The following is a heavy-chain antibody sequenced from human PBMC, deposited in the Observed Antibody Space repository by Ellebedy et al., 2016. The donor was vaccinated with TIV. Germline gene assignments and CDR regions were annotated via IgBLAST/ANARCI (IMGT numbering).Heavy chain of an antibody. D-gene: IGHD4-23*01. J-gene: IGHJ4*02. V-gene: IGHV3-11*05. CDR2: ISVSNIYT. CDR1: GFTFRDSY. CDR3: ARAFTVVSLGY. Sequence: GESLKISCAASGFTFRDSYMSWVRQPPGKGLEWVSFISVSNIYTNYADSVKGRFTISRDNAKNSLYLQMNSLRAEDTAVYYCARAFTVVSLGYWGQGTLVTVSS.